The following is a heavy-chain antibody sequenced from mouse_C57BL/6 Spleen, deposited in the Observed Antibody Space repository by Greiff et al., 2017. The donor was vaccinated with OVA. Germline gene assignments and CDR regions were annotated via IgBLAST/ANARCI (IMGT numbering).Heavy chain of an antibody. J-gene: IGHJ3*01. CDR3: ARGTDGYYLAY. D-gene: IGHD2-3*01. V-gene: IGHV5-17*01. CDR1: GFTFSDYG. Sequence: EVKVVESGGGLVKPGGSLKLSCAASGFTFSDYGMHWVRQAPEKGLEWVAYISSGSSTIYYADTVKGRFTISRDNAKNTLFLQMTSLRSEDTAMYYCARGTDGYYLAYWGQGTLVTVSA. CDR2: ISSGSSTI.